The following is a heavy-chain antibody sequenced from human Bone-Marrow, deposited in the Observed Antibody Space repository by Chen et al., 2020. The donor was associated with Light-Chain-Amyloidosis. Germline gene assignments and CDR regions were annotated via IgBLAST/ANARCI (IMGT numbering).Heavy chain of an antibody. V-gene: IGHV5-51*01. CDR3: ARRRDGYNFDY. Sequence: EVQLELSGPEVKKPGESLKISCKGSGYTFPNYWIGWVRQMPGKGLAWMWVIYPYDSDARYSPAFEGQVTMSADKSITTAYLQWRSLKAADTAMYYCARRRDGYNFDYWGQGTLVTVSS. D-gene: IGHD5-12*01. J-gene: IGHJ4*02. CDR1: GYTFPNYW. CDR2: IYPYDSDA.